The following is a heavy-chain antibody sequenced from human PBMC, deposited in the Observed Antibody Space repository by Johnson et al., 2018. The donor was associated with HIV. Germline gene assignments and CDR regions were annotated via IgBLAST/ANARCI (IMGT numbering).Heavy chain of an antibody. CDR3: AREPGLVAAFDI. D-gene: IGHD6-19*01. CDR2: ISYDGSNK. CDR1: EFTFSRFA. J-gene: IGHJ3*02. V-gene: IGHV3-30-3*01. Sequence: QVQLVESGGGVVRPGRSLRLSCAACEFTFSRFAMHWVRQAPGKGLEWVAVISYDGSNKYYADSVKGRFTISRDNSKNTLYLQMNSLRAEDTAVYYCAREPGLVAAFDIWGQGTMVTVSS.